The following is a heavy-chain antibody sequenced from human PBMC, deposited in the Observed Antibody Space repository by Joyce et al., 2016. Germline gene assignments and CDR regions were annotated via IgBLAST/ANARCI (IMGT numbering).Heavy chain of an antibody. Sequence: EVQLVESGGGLVKPGGSLRLSWAASGFTFSSYSRSWVRQAPGKGLEWVSSLSSSSSYIKYTDSVKGRFTISRDNAKNSLYLQMNSLRVEDTAVYYCARSSYTNGIFDYWGQGTLVTVSS. J-gene: IGHJ4*02. CDR2: LSSSSSYI. V-gene: IGHV3-21*01. D-gene: IGHD2-8*01. CDR3: ARSSYTNGIFDY. CDR1: GFTFSSYS.